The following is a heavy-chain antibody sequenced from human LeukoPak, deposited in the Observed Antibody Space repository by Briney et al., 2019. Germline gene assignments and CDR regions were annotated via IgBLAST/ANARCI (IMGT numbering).Heavy chain of an antibody. J-gene: IGHJ4*02. D-gene: IGHD3-16*01. Sequence: PGGSLRLSCAASGFTFSSYEMNWVRQAPGKGLAWVSYISSSGSTIYYADSVKGRFTISRDNAKNSLYLQMNSLRAEDTAVYYCARDVGGLQNYWGQGTLVTVSS. CDR2: ISSSGSTI. CDR3: ARDVGGLQNY. CDR1: GFTFSSYE. V-gene: IGHV3-48*03.